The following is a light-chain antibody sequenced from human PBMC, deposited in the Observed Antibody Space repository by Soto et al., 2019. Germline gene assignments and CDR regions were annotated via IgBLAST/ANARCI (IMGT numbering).Light chain of an antibody. V-gene: IGKV1-39*01. CDR1: QSISSY. CDR2: AAS. J-gene: IGKJ1*01. Sequence: DIHMTQSPSSLSASVGDRVTITCGASQSISSYLNRYQQKPGKAPKLLIYAASSLQSGVPSRFRGSGSGTEFTLTISSLQPDDFATYYCQQYTSYPWTFGQGTKVDIK. CDR3: QQYTSYPWT.